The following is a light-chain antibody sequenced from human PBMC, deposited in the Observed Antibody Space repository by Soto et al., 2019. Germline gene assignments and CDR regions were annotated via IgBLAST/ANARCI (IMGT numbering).Light chain of an antibody. V-gene: IGLV2-14*01. J-gene: IGLJ2*01. Sequence: QSALTQPASMSGSPGQLITISCTGTSSDVGGYNYVSWYQQHPGKAPKLMIYDVSNRPSGVSNRFSGSKSGNTASLTISGLQAEDEADYYCSSYTTSSPYVVFGGGTKVTVL. CDR2: DVS. CDR1: SSDVGGYNY. CDR3: SSYTTSSPYVV.